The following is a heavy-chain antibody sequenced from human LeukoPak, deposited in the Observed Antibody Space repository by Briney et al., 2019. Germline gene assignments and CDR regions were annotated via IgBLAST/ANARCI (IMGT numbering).Heavy chain of an antibody. D-gene: IGHD3-16*01. CDR3: ARVSPQPPYVSSAKDDAFDI. Sequence: PGGSLRLSCAASGFTFSDYYMSWIRQAPGKGLEWVSYISGSGGTIYYADFVKGRFTISRDNAKNSLYLQMNSLRAEDTAVYYCARVSPQPPYVSSAKDDAFDIWGQGTMVTVSS. CDR1: GFTFSDYY. V-gene: IGHV3-11*04. CDR2: ISGSGGTI. J-gene: IGHJ3*02.